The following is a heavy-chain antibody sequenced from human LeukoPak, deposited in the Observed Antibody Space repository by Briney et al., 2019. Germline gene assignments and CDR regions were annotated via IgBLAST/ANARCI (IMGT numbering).Heavy chain of an antibody. CDR1: GGSISGYY. D-gene: IGHD3-22*01. Sequence: SETLSLTCTVSGGSISGYYWSWIRQPPGKGLEWIGYIYYSGSTNYNPSLKSRVTISVDTSKNQFSLKLSSVTAADTAVYYCARWGYYDSSGYSSDAFDIWGQGTMVTVSS. V-gene: IGHV4-59*01. J-gene: IGHJ3*02. CDR3: ARWGYYDSSGYSSDAFDI. CDR2: IYYSGST.